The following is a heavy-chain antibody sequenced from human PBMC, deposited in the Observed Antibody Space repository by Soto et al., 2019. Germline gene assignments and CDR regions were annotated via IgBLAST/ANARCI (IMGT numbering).Heavy chain of an antibody. D-gene: IGHD1-1*01. V-gene: IGHV3-21*01. CDR3: ARDHPVQLERLFDY. J-gene: IGHJ4*02. CDR1: GFTFSSYS. Sequence: EVQLVESGGGLVKPGGSLRLSCAASGFTFSSYSMNWVRQAPGKGLEWVSSISSSSSYIYYADSVKGRFTISRDNAKNSLYLQMNRLRAEDTAVYYCARDHPVQLERLFDYWGQGTLVTVSS. CDR2: ISSSSSYI.